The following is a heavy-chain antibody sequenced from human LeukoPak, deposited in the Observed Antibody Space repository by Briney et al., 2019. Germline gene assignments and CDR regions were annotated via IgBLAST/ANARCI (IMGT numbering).Heavy chain of an antibody. J-gene: IGHJ6*02. CDR3: ATLGYSSGWFLGYYGMDV. V-gene: IGHV3-9*01. CDR1: GFTFDDYA. D-gene: IGHD6-19*01. CDR2: ISWNSGSI. Sequence: PGRSLRLSCAASGFTFDDYAMHWVRQAPGKGLEWVSGISWNSGSIGYADSVKGRFTISRDNAKNSLYLQRNSLRAEDTALYYCATLGYSSGWFLGYYGMDVWGQGTTVTVSS.